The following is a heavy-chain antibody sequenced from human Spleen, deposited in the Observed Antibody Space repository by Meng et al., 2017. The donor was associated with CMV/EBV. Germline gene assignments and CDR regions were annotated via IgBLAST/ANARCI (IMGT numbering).Heavy chain of an antibody. CDR2: IYYSGST. J-gene: IGHJ5*02. CDR3: ARETYYYDSTGFYLRWFDP. Sequence: NGDYYGSWIRQAPGKGLEWIGYIYYSGSTYYNPSLKSRIAISVDTSRHQFSLRLSSVTAADTAVYYCARETYYYDSTGFYLRWFDPWGPGTLVTVSS. V-gene: IGHV4-30-4*08. CDR1: NGDYY. D-gene: IGHD3-22*01.